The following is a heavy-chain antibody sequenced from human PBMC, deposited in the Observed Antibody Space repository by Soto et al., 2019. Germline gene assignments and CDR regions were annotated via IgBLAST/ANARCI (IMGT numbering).Heavy chain of an antibody. CDR2: ISVESGEST. CDR1: GFTFSTSG. D-gene: IGHD3-10*01. V-gene: IGHV3-23*01. J-gene: IGHJ4*02. Sequence: EVQLLDSGGGLVQTGGSLRLSCVASGFTFSTSGMSWVRQAPGKGLEWVSGISVESGESTYYADSVKGRFTISRDKSKNTLYLQMNSLRAEDTAVYYCAKDPRGLDYWGQGTLVTVSS. CDR3: AKDPRGLDY.